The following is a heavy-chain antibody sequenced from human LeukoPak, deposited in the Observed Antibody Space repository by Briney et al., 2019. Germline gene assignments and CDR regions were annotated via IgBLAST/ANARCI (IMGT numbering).Heavy chain of an antibody. V-gene: IGHV4-39*01. D-gene: IGHD6-13*01. CDR3: ARFPGIAAAGDSWFDP. CDR1: GGSISSSSYY. Sequence: SETLSLTCTVPGGSISSSSYYWGWIRQPPGKGLEWIGSIYYSGSTYYNPSLKSRVTISVDTSKNQFSLKLSSVTAADTAVYYCARFPGIAAAGDSWFDPWGQGTLVTVSS. J-gene: IGHJ5*02. CDR2: IYYSGST.